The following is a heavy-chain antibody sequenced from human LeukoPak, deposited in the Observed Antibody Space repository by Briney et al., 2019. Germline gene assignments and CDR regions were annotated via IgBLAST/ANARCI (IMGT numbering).Heavy chain of an antibody. CDR3: ARGYTRGVPAANVPGC. J-gene: IGHJ4*02. V-gene: IGHV1-3*01. CDR1: GYTFTSYA. D-gene: IGHD2-2*01. Sequence: ASVKVSCKASGYTFTSYAMHWVRQAPGQRLEWMAWINAGNGNTKYSQTVQGRVTITRDTSASTAYMELSSLRSEDTAVYYRARGYTRGVPAANVPGCWGQGTLVTVSA. CDR2: INAGNGNT.